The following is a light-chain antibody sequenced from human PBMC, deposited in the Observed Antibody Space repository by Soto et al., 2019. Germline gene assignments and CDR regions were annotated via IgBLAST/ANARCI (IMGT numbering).Light chain of an antibody. V-gene: IGKV3-15*01. CDR1: QSVSSN. CDR3: QQYNNWPSWT. CDR2: GAS. J-gene: IGKJ1*01. Sequence: EIVMTQSPATLSVSPGARATLSCRASQSVSSNLAWYQQKPGQAPRLLIYGASTRATGIPARFIGSVSGTEFTLTNSSLQSEDFVVYYCQQYNNWPSWTFGQGTKVEIK.